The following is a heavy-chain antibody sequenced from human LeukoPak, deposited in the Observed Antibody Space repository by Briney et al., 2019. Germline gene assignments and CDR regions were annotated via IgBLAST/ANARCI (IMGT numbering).Heavy chain of an antibody. V-gene: IGHV4-39*01. J-gene: IGHJ4*02. CDR3: ASYIRGYSYGYPYFDY. D-gene: IGHD5-18*01. CDR2: IYYSGST. CDR1: GGSISSSSYY. Sequence: NPSETLSLTCTVSGGSISSSSYYWGWIRQPPGKGLEWIGSIYYSGSTYYNPSLKSRVTISVDTSKNQFSLKLSSVTAAGTAVYYCASYIRGYSYGYPYFDYWGQGTLVTVSS.